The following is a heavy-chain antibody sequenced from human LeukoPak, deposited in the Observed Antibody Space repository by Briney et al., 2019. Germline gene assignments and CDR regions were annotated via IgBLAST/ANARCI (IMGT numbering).Heavy chain of an antibody. CDR3: AKAHRQYSSSSPVGY. J-gene: IGHJ4*02. CDR1: GFTFSSYA. Sequence: GGSLRLSSAASGFTFSSYAMSWVRQAPGEGLEWVSAISGSGGSTYYADSVKGRFTISRDNSKNTLYLQMNSLRAEDTAVYYCAKAHRQYSSSSPVGYWGQGTLVTVSS. V-gene: IGHV3-23*01. CDR2: ISGSGGST. D-gene: IGHD6-6*01.